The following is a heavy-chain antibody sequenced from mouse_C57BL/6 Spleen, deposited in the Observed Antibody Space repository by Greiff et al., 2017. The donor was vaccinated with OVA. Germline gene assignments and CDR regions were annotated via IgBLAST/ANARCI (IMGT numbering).Heavy chain of an antibody. J-gene: IGHJ1*03. CDR1: GYTFTDYY. Sequence: EVQLQQSGPELVKPGASVKISCKASGYTFTDYYMNWVKQSHGKSLEWIGDINPNNGGTSYNQKFKGKATLTLDKSSSTAYMELRSLTSEDSAVYYCARALPYFDVWGTGTTVTVSS. CDR2: INPNNGGT. V-gene: IGHV1-26*01. CDR3: ARALPYFDV.